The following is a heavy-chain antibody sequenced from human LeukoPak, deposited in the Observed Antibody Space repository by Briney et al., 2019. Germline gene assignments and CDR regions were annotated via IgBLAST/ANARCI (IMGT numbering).Heavy chain of an antibody. CDR2: ISYTGIT. CDR1: GVSISDYY. D-gene: IGHD3-22*01. J-gene: IGHJ4*02. CDR3: ARGGYYFERSGSLDY. V-gene: IGHV4-59*01. Sequence: SETLSLTCTVSGVSISDYYWSWIRQPPGKGLEWIGYISYTGITKNNPPLESRVAISVDSSRNQISLKMSSVTAEDTAVYYCARGGYYFERSGSLDYWGQGSLVTVSS.